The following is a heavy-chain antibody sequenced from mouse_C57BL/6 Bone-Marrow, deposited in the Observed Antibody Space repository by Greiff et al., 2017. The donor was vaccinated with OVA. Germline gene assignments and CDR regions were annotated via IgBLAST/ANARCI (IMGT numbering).Heavy chain of an antibody. CDR3: ALPFVLGV. Sequence: EVQGVESGGGLVKPGGSLRLSCAASGFTFSSYAMSWVRQTPEKRLEWVATISDGGSYTYYPDNVKGRFTISRDNAKNNLYLQMSHLKSEDTAMYYCALPFVLGVWGTGTTVTVTS. J-gene: IGHJ1*03. V-gene: IGHV5-4*01. CDR1: GFTFSSYA. CDR2: ISDGGSYT. D-gene: IGHD3-1*01.